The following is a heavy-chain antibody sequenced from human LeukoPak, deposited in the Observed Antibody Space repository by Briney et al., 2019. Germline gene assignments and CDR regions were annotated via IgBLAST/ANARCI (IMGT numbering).Heavy chain of an antibody. CDR2: TSGSGGSS. D-gene: IGHD2-2*01. CDR1: GFTFINYA. V-gene: IGHV3-23*01. Sequence: PGGSLRLSCAASGFTFINYAMTWVRQAPGKGVEYVTSTSGSGGSSYYADSVKGRFTISRDSSKNTLYLQMNSLRTDDTAVYYCARGPKVPSTTSYFDYWCQGALVTVSS. J-gene: IGHJ4*02. CDR3: ARGPKVPSTTSYFDY.